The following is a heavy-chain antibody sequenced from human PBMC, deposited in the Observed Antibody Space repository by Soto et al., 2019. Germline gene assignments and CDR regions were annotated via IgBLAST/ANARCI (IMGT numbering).Heavy chain of an antibody. J-gene: IGHJ3*01. CDR2: IFYSGST. CDR3: ARLYGLDAFDF. Sequence: QVQLQESGPGLVKPSETLSLTCTVSGGSISSYYWSWIRQPPGKGLELIGYIFYSGSTNYNPSLKSRVTISVDTSKKQFSLKLSSVTAADTAVYYCARLYGLDAFDFWGQGTMVTVSS. V-gene: IGHV4-59*08. D-gene: IGHD3-16*02. CDR1: GGSISSYY.